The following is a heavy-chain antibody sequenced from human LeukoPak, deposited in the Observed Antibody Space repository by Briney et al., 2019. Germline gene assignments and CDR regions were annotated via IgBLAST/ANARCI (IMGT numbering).Heavy chain of an antibody. J-gene: IGHJ5*02. V-gene: IGHV3-30*04. D-gene: IGHD3-10*01. Sequence: GGSLRLSCAASGFTFSSYAMHWVRQAPGKGLEWVAVISYDGSNKYYADSVKGRFTISRDNSKNTLYLQMNSLRAEDTAVYYCARDSLWFGEATFDPWAREPWSPSPQ. CDR3: ARDSLWFGEATFDP. CDR2: ISYDGSNK. CDR1: GFTFSSYA.